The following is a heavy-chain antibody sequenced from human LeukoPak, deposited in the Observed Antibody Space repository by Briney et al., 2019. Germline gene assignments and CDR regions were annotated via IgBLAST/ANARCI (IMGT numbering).Heavy chain of an antibody. CDR1: GGSIRSYY. V-gene: IGHV4-4*07. CDR2: IYTSGST. J-gene: IGHJ6*02. Sequence: SETLSLTCTVSGGSIRSYYWSWIRQPAGKGLEWIGRIYTSGSTNYNPSLKSRVTMSVDTSKNQFSLKLSSVTAADTAVYYCARNRDGYNSVHYYYGMDVWGQGTTVTVSS. D-gene: IGHD5-24*01. CDR3: ARNRDGYNSVHYYYGMDV.